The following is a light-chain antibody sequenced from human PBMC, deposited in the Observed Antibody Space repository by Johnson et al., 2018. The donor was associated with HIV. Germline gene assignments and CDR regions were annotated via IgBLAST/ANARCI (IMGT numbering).Light chain of an antibody. CDR3: ATWDSSLSTYV. Sequence: QSVLTQPPSVSAAPGQKVTISCSGSSSNIGNNYVSWYQQLPGTAPKLLIYENNKRPSGIPDRFSCSKSGTSATLGITGLQTGDEADYCCATWDSSLSTYVFGTGTKVTVL. J-gene: IGLJ1*01. V-gene: IGLV1-51*02. CDR1: SSNIGNNY. CDR2: ENN.